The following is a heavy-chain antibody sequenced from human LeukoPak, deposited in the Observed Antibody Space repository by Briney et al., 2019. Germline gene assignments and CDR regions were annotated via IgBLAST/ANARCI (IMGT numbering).Heavy chain of an antibody. CDR3: ARDRYGDGFAHFDY. Sequence: PGGSLRLSCAASGFTVSSNYMNWVRQAPGKGLEWVSVIYRGGSTYYADSVKGRFTISRDNSKNTLYLQMNSLRAEDTAVYFCARDRYGDGFAHFDYWGQGTLVTVSS. J-gene: IGHJ4*02. CDR2: IYRGGST. V-gene: IGHV3-66*01. D-gene: IGHD5-24*01. CDR1: GFTVSSNY.